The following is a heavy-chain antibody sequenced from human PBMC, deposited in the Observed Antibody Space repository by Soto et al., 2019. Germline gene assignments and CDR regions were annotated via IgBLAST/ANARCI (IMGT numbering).Heavy chain of an antibody. V-gene: IGHV4-34*01. CDR1: GGSFSGYY. Sequence: QVQLQQWGAGLLKPSETLSLTCAVYGGSFSGYYWSWIRQPPGKGLEWIGEINHSGSTNYNPSLKSRLPIAVDTSKNQFSLKLSSVTAADTAVYYCARGFRRITIFGVKGDWFDPWGQGTLVTVSS. D-gene: IGHD3-3*01. J-gene: IGHJ5*02. CDR2: INHSGST. CDR3: ARGFRRITIFGVKGDWFDP.